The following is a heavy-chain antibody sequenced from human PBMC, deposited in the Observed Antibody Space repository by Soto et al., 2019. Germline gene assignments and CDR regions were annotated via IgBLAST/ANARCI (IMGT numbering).Heavy chain of an antibody. Sequence: QVQLQQWGAGLLKPSETLSLTCAVYGGSFSGYYWSWIRQPPGKGLEWIGEINHSGSTNYNPSLKSRVTISVDTSKNQFSLKLSSVTAADTAVYYCARRWIRIWSDYTRYYFDYWGQGTLVTVSS. CDR2: INHSGST. D-gene: IGHD3-3*01. CDR1: GGSFSGYY. J-gene: IGHJ4*02. CDR3: ARRWIRIWSDYTRYYFDY. V-gene: IGHV4-34*01.